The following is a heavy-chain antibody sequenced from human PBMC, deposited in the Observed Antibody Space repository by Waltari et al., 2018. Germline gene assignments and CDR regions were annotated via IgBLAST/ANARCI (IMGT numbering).Heavy chain of an antibody. Sequence: QVQLVQSGAEVKKPGSSVKVSCKASGGTFSSYAISWVRQAPGQGLEWMGGIIPIFGTATYAQRCQGIVQITTDESTSTAYMELSSLGSEDTAVYYCASFSSGGAMWLSFDIWGQGTMVTVSS. CDR3: ASFSSGGAMWLSFDI. J-gene: IGHJ3*02. CDR1: GGTFSSYA. D-gene: IGHD2-15*01. CDR2: IIPIFGTA. V-gene: IGHV1-69*05.